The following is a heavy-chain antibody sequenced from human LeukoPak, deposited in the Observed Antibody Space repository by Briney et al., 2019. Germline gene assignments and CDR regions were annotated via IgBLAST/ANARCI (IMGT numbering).Heavy chain of an antibody. CDR1: GFTFSSYS. CDR3: ARDWNGSGSYYNEPFDP. V-gene: IGHV3-21*01. D-gene: IGHD3-10*01. J-gene: IGHJ5*02. Sequence: GGSLRLSCAASGFTFSSYSMNWVRQAPGKGLEWVSSISSSSSYIYYADSVKGRFTISRDNAKNSLYLQMNSLRGEDTAVYYCARDWNGSGSYYNEPFDPWGQGTLVTVSS. CDR2: ISSSSSYI.